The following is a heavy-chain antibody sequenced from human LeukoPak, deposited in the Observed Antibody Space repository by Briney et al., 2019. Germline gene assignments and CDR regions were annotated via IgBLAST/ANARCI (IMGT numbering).Heavy chain of an antibody. CDR3: ARGVISAAGTSSEFDY. Sequence: SGTLSLTCPVSAASISSSNWWCWVRQPPGKGLGGIGAIYHSGSTNYNPSLKSRATISVGKSKNQFSLNMSSVTAADTAVYYWARGVISAAGTSSEFDYWGQGTLVTVSS. V-gene: IGHV4-4*02. CDR1: AASISSSNW. J-gene: IGHJ4*02. D-gene: IGHD6-13*01. CDR2: IYHSGST.